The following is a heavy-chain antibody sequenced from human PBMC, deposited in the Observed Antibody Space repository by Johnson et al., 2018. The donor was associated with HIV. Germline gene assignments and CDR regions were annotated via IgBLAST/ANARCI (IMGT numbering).Heavy chain of an antibody. J-gene: IGHJ3*02. CDR3: AKDPTTYYYDSSGYRTGGDACDI. CDR1: GFTFSSYA. D-gene: IGHD3-22*01. V-gene: IGHV3-30*19. CDR2: MSSDGSIT. Sequence: QVQLVESWGGVVQPGGSLRLSCAASGFTFSSYAMHWVRQAPGKGLEWVAVMSSDGSITYYADSVKGRFTISRDNSKNTLYLQMNSLRAEDTAVYYCAKDPTTYYYDSSGYRTGGDACDIWGQGTMVTVSS.